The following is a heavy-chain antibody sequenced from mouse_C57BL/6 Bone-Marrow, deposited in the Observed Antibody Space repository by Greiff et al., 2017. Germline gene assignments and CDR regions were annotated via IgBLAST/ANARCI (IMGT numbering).Heavy chain of an antibody. J-gene: IGHJ3*01. V-gene: IGHV1-69*01. CDR2: IDPSDSYT. CDR1: GYTFTSYW. D-gene: IGHD2-14*01. CDR3: ARFPYRNDGRGFAY. Sequence: QVQLQQPGAELVMPGASVKLSCKASGYTFTSYWMHWVKQRPGQGLEWIGEIDPSDSYTNYNQKFKGKSTLTVDISSSTAYMPLSSLTSEDSAVYYGARFPYRNDGRGFAYWGQGTLVTVAA.